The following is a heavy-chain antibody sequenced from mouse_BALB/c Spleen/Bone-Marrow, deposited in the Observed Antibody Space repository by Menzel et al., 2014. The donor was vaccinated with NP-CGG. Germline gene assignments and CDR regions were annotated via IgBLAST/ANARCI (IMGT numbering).Heavy chain of an antibody. CDR3: ARPQFISGRYYAMDY. J-gene: IGHJ4*01. D-gene: IGHD1-2*01. Sequence: VQLQQSGAELVRPGTSVKISCKASGYAFTNYWLDWVKQSPGRGLEWIGDIYPGSGNTYFNEKFKGKATLTADKSSSTAYMQLSSLTSEDSAVYFCARPQFISGRYYAMDYWGQGTSVTVSS. V-gene: IGHV1-63*01. CDR1: GYAFTNYW. CDR2: IYPGSGNT.